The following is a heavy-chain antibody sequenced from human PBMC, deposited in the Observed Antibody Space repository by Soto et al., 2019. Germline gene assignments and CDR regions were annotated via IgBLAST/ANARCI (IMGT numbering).Heavy chain of an antibody. V-gene: IGHV3-23*01. D-gene: IGHD1-26*01. CDR3: ATSGGASPDYFDF. Sequence: EVQLLESGGGLVQPGGSLRLSCAASAFTFNTYAMGWVRQAPGKGLEWVSAISVSGGGTYYADSVKGRFTISGDTSKNPLYLQTNRPEGAGPAVCYCATSGGASPDYFDFWGRGTRVTVSS. J-gene: IGHJ4*02. CDR1: AFTFNTYA. CDR2: ISVSGGGT.